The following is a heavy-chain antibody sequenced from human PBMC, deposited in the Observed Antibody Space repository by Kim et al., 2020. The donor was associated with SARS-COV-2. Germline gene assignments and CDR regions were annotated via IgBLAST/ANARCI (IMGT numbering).Heavy chain of an antibody. V-gene: IGHV3-49*02. J-gene: IGHJ4*02. D-gene: IGHD3-22*01. CDR3: TRDHYDSSGYYDY. Sequence: YAASVKGRFTISRDDSKSIAYLQMNSLKTEDTAVYYCTRDHYDSSGYYDYWGQGTLVTVSS.